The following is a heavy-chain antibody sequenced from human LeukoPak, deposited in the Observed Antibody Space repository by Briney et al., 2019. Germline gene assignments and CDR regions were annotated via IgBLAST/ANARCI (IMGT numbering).Heavy chain of an antibody. CDR3: ARVRYSGYDSTRFDP. D-gene: IGHD5-12*01. V-gene: IGHV3-21*04. CDR2: ISSSSSYI. Sequence: GGSLRLSCAASGITFSSYSMNWVRQAPGKGLEWVSSISSSSSYIYYADSVKGRFTISRDNAKNSLYLQMNSLRAEDTAVYYCARVRYSGYDSTRFDPWGQGTLVTVSS. J-gene: IGHJ5*02. CDR1: GITFSSYS.